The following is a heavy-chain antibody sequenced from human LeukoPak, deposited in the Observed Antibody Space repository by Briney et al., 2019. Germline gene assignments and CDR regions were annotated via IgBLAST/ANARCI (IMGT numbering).Heavy chain of an antibody. CDR3: ARSPSSGYFFDY. CDR1: GGSFSGYY. CDR2: INHSGST. D-gene: IGHD3-22*01. Sequence: SETLSLTCAVYGGSFSGYYWSWIRQPPGKGLEWIGEINHSGSTNYNPSLKSRVTISVDTSKNQFSLKLSSVTAADTAVYYCARSPSSGYFFDYWGQGTLVTVSS. J-gene: IGHJ4*02. V-gene: IGHV4-34*01.